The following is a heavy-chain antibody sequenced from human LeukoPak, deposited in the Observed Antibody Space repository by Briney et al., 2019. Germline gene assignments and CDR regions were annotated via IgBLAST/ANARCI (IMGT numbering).Heavy chain of an antibody. V-gene: IGHV4-34*09. Sequence: SETLSLTCAVYGGSFSGYYWSWIRQPPGKGLEWVGYIYYSGCTYSKPSLTRGSTISVNTPKKRLSLKLGSVTAADTPVYFCAGDSPSYYDFWSGSPGAFVIWGQGRMVIV. J-gene: IGHJ3*02. D-gene: IGHD3-3*01. CDR3: AGDSPSYYDFWSGSPGAFVI. CDR1: GGSFSGYY. CDR2: IYYSGCT.